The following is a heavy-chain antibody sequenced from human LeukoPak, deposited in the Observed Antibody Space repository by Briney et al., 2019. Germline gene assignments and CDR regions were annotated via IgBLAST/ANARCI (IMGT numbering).Heavy chain of an antibody. CDR1: GDSFTDYF. CDR3: ARGKGDFDS. CDR2: IYYTGST. D-gene: IGHD3-16*01. V-gene: IGHV4-59*01. J-gene: IGHJ4*02. Sequence: SETLSLTCTVSGDSFTDYFWSWIRQPPGKGLEWIGSIYYTGSTNYNPSLQSRVTISLDTSKNHFSLNLNSVTAADTAVYYCARGKGDFDSWGQGTLVTVSS.